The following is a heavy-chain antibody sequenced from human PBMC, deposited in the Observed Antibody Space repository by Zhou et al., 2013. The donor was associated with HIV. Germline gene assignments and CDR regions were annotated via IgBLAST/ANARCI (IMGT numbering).Heavy chain of an antibody. J-gene: IGHJ4*02. V-gene: IGHV1-2*02. CDR2: LHPTYGDT. Sequence: QVQLVQSGAEVKKPGASVKVACTASGYKFTTYYIHWVRRAPGQGLEWMGWLHPTYGDTKYAPSFQGRVTMTLDTSINTAYMELNRLRSDDTAVYYCAGYSSGYNWLRYWGQGTLVTVSS. CDR1: GYKFTTYY. D-gene: IGHD6-19*01. CDR3: AGYSSGYNWLRY.